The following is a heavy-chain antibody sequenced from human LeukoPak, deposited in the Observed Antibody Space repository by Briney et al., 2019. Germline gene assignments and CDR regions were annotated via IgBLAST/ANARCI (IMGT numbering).Heavy chain of an antibody. Sequence: SETLSLTCTVSGGSISSYYWSWIRQPAGKGLEWIGRIYTSGSTNYNPSLKSRVTMSVDTSKNQFSLKLSSVTAADTAVYYCARGRKLRYFDWSDYYYYMDVWGKGTTVTISS. CDR1: GGSISSYY. V-gene: IGHV4-4*07. D-gene: IGHD3-9*01. J-gene: IGHJ6*03. CDR3: ARGRKLRYFDWSDYYYYMDV. CDR2: IYTSGST.